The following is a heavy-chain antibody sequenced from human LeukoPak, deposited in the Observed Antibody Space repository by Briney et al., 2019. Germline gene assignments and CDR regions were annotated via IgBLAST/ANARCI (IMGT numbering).Heavy chain of an antibody. V-gene: IGHV3-23*01. D-gene: IGHD2-2*02. J-gene: IGHJ4*02. CDR3: ARDHCSSTSCYRSRHDY. CDR1: GFTFSSYA. CDR2: ISGSGGST. Sequence: GGSLRLSCAASGFTFSSYAMSWVRQAPGKGLEWVSAISGSGGSTYYADSVKGRFTISRDNAKNSLYLQMNSLRAEDTAVYYCARDHCSSTSCYRSRHDYWGQGTLVTVSS.